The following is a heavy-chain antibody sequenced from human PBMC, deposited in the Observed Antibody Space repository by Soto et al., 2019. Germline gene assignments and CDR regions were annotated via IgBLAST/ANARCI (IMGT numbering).Heavy chain of an antibody. CDR1: GYTFTSYY. Sequence: GASVKVSCKASGYTFTSYYMHWVRQAPGQGLEWMGIINPGGGSTSYAQKFQGRVAMTRDTSTSTVYMELSSLRSEDTAVYYCARVFKGYPEVTPAPLDYWGQGTLVTVYS. CDR3: ARVFKGYPEVTPAPLDY. J-gene: IGHJ4*02. V-gene: IGHV1-46*01. CDR2: INPGGGST. D-gene: IGHD2-21*02.